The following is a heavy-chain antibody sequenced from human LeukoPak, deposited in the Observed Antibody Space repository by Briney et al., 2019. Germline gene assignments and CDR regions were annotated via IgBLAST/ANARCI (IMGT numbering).Heavy chain of an antibody. CDR1: GFTFSSYS. D-gene: IGHD6-19*01. CDR2: ITRSNYI. Sequence: GGSLRLSCAASGFTFSSYSMNWVRQAPGKGLEWVSSITRSNYIYYADSVKGRFTISRDNSKNTLYLQMNSLRAEDTAVYYCAKDYLAVAGIAWGGYWGQGTLVTVSS. CDR3: AKDYLAVAGIAWGGY. J-gene: IGHJ4*02. V-gene: IGHV3-21*04.